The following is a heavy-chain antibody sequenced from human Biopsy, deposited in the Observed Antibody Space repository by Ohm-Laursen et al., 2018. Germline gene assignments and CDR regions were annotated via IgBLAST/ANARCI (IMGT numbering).Heavy chain of an antibody. CDR2: ISYSRDT. J-gene: IGHJ3*02. CDR1: GGSISGSS. CDR3: AKHGSGWTGDDAFHI. Sequence: GTLSLTWTVSGGSISGSSWSWIRQAPGKGLEWIGYISYSRDTNYNPSLKSRITISVDTSKNQFSLKLTSVTAVDTAVYYCAKHGSGWTGDDAFHIWGQGTMVTVSS. D-gene: IGHD6-19*01. V-gene: IGHV4-59*08.